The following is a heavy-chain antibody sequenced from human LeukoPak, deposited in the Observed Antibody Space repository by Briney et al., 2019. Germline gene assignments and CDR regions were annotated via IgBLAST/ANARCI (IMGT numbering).Heavy chain of an antibody. CDR2: ISGIGGST. D-gene: IGHD2-21*01. Sequence: PGGSLRLSCAASGFTFSTFAMSWVRQAPGKGRGWVSPISGIGGSTYYADSGKGRFTISRENSKNTLYLQMNSLRAEDTAVYYCAKDLNSYPSSSFDYWGQGTLVTVSS. V-gene: IGHV3-23*01. CDR1: GFTFSTFA. J-gene: IGHJ4*02. CDR3: AKDLNSYPSSSFDY.